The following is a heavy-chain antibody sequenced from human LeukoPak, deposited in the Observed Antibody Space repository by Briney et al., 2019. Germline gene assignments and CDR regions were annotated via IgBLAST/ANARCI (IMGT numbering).Heavy chain of an antibody. CDR1: GGSISSYY. Sequence: SETLSLTCTVAGGSISSYYWSWIRQPPGKGLEWIGYIYTRGSTNYNPSLKSRVTISVDTSKNQFSLKLSSVTAADTAVYYCARLRAMVSPFDPWGQGTLVTVSS. CDR2: IYTRGST. V-gene: IGHV4-4*09. D-gene: IGHD5-18*01. CDR3: ARLRAMVSPFDP. J-gene: IGHJ5*02.